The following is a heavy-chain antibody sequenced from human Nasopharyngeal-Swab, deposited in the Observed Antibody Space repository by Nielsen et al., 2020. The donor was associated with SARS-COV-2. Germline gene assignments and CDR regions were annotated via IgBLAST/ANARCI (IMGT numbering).Heavy chain of an antibody. CDR3: ARGFDY. CDR1: GASLSSYY. J-gene: IGHJ4*02. CDR2: SHYSGST. V-gene: IGHV4-59*08. Sequence: SETLSLTFPVSGASLSSYYCSWIRQPPGKGLEWVAYSHYSGSTNYNPSLKSRVTMSVDTSKRQFSLMLTSVTAADTAVYYCARGFDYWGQGTLVTVSS.